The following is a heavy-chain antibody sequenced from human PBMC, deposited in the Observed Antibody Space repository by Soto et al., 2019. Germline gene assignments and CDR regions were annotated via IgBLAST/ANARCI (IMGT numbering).Heavy chain of an antibody. J-gene: IGHJ4*02. CDR1: GGSISSYY. CDR3: ARYYASGSEGDY. D-gene: IGHD3-10*01. CDR2: IYYSGST. Sequence: SETLSLTCTVSGGSISSYYWSWIRQPPGKGLEWIGYIYYSGSTNYNPSLKSRDTISVDTSKNQFSLKLNSVTPTDTALYYCARYYASGSEGDYWGQGTLVPVSS. V-gene: IGHV4-59*01.